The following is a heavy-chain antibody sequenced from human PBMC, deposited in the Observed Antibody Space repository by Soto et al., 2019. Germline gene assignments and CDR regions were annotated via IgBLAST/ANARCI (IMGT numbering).Heavy chain of an antibody. CDR1: GGTFSSYA. Sequence: SVKVSCKASGGTFSSYAISWVRQAPGQGLEWMGGIIPIFGTANYAQKFQGRVTITADKSTSTAYMELSSLRSEDTAVYYCARAKGVGYDFWSGYWNYYYGMDVWGQGTTVNVSS. J-gene: IGHJ6*02. V-gene: IGHV1-69*06. D-gene: IGHD3-3*01. CDR3: ARAKGVGYDFWSGYWNYYYGMDV. CDR2: IIPIFGTA.